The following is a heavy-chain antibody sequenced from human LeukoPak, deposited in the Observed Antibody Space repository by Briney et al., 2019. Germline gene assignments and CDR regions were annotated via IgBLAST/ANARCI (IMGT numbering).Heavy chain of an antibody. CDR3: ATYINWVAGDV. D-gene: IGHD1-1*01. CDR2: IKQDGSDR. Sequence: GGSLRLSCAASGFTFSDSWMSWVRQAPGKELEWVANIKQDGSDRYYVDSVKGRFTISRDNAKNSLYLQMNSLRVDDTAVYYCATYINWVAGDVWGQGTTVTVSS. J-gene: IGHJ6*02. CDR1: GFTFSDSW. V-gene: IGHV3-7*01.